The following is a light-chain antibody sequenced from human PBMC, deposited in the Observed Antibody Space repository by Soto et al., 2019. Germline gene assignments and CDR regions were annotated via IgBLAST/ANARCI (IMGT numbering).Light chain of an antibody. CDR1: QSVSSN. V-gene: IGKV3-15*01. Sequence: EIVMTQSPATLSVSPGERATLSCRASQSVSSNLAWYQQTPGPAPRLLIYGASTRATGIPARFSGSGSGTEFTLTISSLHSEDFAVYYCQHYNNWPPRTFGQGSKVEI. CDR3: QHYNNWPPRT. CDR2: GAS. J-gene: IGKJ1*01.